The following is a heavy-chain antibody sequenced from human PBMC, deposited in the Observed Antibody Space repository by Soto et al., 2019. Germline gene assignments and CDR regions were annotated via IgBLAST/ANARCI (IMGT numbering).Heavy chain of an antibody. CDR1: GFTFSNAL. Sequence: LRLSCAASGFTFSNALMTWVRQAPGKGLEWVGRIKSKSDGATTDYAAPVRGRFIISRDDSKNTLYLQMNSLKTEDTAVYYCTTGITIFGVVIDTWGQGTLVTVSS. D-gene: IGHD3-3*01. J-gene: IGHJ5*02. V-gene: IGHV3-15*01. CDR3: TTGITIFGVVIDT. CDR2: IKSKSDGATT.